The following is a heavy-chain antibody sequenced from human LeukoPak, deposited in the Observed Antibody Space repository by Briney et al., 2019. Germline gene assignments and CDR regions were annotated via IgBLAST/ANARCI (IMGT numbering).Heavy chain of an antibody. CDR3: ARDPLTGSYGVNWLDP. CDR2: IRYDGSDK. CDR1: VFTFSSYG. D-gene: IGHD1-26*01. Sequence: PGGSLRPSCAASVFTFSSYGMHWVRQAPVKGLEWVAFIRYDGSDKYFADIVKGRFTISRDNSKNTVYLQMNSLRVEDTAIYYCARDPLTGSYGVNWLDPWGQGTLVTVSS. J-gene: IGHJ5*02. V-gene: IGHV3-30*02.